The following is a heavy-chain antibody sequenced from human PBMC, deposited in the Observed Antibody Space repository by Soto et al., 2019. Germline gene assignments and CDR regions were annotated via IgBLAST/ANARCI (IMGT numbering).Heavy chain of an antibody. Sequence: SLRLSCAASGFTFSSYGMHWVRQAPGKGLEWVAVISYDGSNKYYADSVKGRFTISRDNSKNTLYPQMNSLRAEDTAVYYCAKAAARTQYYFDYWGQGTLVTVSS. CDR1: GFTFSSYG. CDR2: ISYDGSNK. CDR3: AKAAARTQYYFDY. D-gene: IGHD2-2*01. J-gene: IGHJ4*02. V-gene: IGHV3-30*18.